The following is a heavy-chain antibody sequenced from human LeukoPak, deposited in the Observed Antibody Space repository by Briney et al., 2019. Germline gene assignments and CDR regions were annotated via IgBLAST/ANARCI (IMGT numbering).Heavy chain of an antibody. CDR1: GYTFTSYD. V-gene: IGHV1-8*01. J-gene: IGHJ4*02. CDR2: MNPNSGNT. D-gene: IGHD6-13*01. CDR3: ARERQYIAEPFDY. Sequence: ASVKVSCKASGYTFTSYDINWVRQATGQGLEWMGWMNPNSGNTGYAQKFQGRVTMTRDMSTSTVYMELSSLRSEDTAVYYCARERQYIAEPFDYWGQGTLVTVSS.